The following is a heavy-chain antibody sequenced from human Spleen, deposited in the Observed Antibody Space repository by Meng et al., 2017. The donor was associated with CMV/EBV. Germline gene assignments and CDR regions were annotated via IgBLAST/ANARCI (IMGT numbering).Heavy chain of an antibody. CDR1: DYYD. Sequence: DYYDKSCGRQVPGKGLGWVGDGGVSGITREYEDSLKGRVTVSRDTPKNTRYLELNSLRVEDSALYYCERGGVWSGYDFKGPLFDAWGRGTLVTVSS. CDR2: GGVSGITR. J-gene: IGHJ5*02. CDR3: ERGGVWSGYDFKGPLFDA. D-gene: IGHD3-3*01. V-gene: IGHV3-20*03.